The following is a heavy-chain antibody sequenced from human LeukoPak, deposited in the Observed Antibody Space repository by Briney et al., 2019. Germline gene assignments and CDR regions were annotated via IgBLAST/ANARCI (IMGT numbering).Heavy chain of an antibody. CDR2: IYSNGKT. V-gene: IGHV4-39*07. D-gene: IGHD3-16*01. CDR3: ARVITVRGVIFDY. CDR1: GGSINTASYY. Sequence: SETLSLTCTVSGGSINTASYYWGWIRQSPEKGLAWIGSIYSNGKTYYNPSLKSRVTISVDTSKNQFSLKLSSVTAADTAVYYCARVITVRGVIFDYWGQGTLVTVSS. J-gene: IGHJ4*02.